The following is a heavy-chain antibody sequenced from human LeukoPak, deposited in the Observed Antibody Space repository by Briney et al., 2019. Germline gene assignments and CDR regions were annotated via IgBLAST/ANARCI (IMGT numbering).Heavy chain of an antibody. J-gene: IGHJ4*02. CDR2: IKRDGVEK. D-gene: IGHD5-12*01. V-gene: IGHV3-7*01. CDR1: GFTLDSYW. Sequence: GGSLRLSCVGSGFTLDSYWMSWVRQAPGKGLEWVANIKRDGVEKYYMDSVKGRFTISRDSAENSLYLQMNSLRAEDTAVYYCARVGHSDYDSGDYWGQGTLVTVSS. CDR3: ARVGHSDYDSGDY.